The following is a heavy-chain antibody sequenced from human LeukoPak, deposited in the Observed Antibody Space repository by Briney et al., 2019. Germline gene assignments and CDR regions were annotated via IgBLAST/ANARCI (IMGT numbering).Heavy chain of an antibody. D-gene: IGHD3-3*01. CDR3: ARHKDDFWSGYGNNWFDP. CDR1: GGSISSGGYY. J-gene: IGHJ5*02. Sequence: SETLSLTCTVSGGSISSGGYYWSWIRQHPGKGLEWIGYIYYSGSTNYNPSLKSRVTISVDTSKNQFSLKLSSVTAADTAVYYCARHKDDFWSGYGNNWFDPWGQGTLVTVSS. V-gene: IGHV4-61*08. CDR2: IYYSGST.